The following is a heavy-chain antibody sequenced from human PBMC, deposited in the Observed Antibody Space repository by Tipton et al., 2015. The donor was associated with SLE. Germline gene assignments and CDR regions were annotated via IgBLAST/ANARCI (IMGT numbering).Heavy chain of an antibody. CDR3: ARDPGFIVGATYYGMDV. D-gene: IGHD1-26*01. CDR2: ISAYNGNT. J-gene: IGHJ6*02. Sequence: QLVQSGAEVKKPGASVKVSCKASGYTFTSYGISWVRQAPGQGLEWMGWISAYNGNTNYAQKLQGRVTMITDTSTSTAYMELRSLRSDDTAVYYCARDPGFIVGATYYGMDVWGQGTTVTVSS. CDR1: GYTFTSYG. V-gene: IGHV1-18*01.